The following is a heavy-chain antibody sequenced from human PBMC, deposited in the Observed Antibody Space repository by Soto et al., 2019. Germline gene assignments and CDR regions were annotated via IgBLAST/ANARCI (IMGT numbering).Heavy chain of an antibody. CDR1: GFTFSSYA. V-gene: IGHV3-30-3*02. CDR3: AKTWIQLSTDDAFDI. D-gene: IGHD5-18*01. CDR2: ISYDGSNK. J-gene: IGHJ3*02. Sequence: QVQLVESGGGVVQPGRSLRLSCAASGFTFSSYAMHWVRQAPGKGLEWVAVISYDGSNKYYADSVKGRFTISRDNSKNTLYLQINSLRAEDTAVYYCAKTWIQLSTDDAFDIWGQGTMVTVSS.